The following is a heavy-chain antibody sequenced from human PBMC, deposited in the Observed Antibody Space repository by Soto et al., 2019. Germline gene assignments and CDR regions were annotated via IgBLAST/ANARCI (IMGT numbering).Heavy chain of an antibody. CDR1: GGSITSSSYC. CDR2: IYYSGNT. D-gene: IGHD6-19*01. CDR3: ARDPHYIAVAPDWYFDL. Sequence: SETLSLTCTVSGGSITSSSYCWGWIRQPPGKGLEWIGSIYYSGNTNYAQKLQVRVTMTTDTSTSTAYMELRSLRSDDTAVYYCARDPHYIAVAPDWYFDLWGRGTLVTVSS. J-gene: IGHJ2*01. V-gene: IGHV4-39*02.